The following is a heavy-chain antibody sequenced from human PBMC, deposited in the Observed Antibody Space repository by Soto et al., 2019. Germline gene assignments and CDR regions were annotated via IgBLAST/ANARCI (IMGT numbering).Heavy chain of an antibody. V-gene: IGHV3-33*01. J-gene: IGHJ4*02. Sequence: GGSLRLSCAASGFTFSSYGMHWVRQAPGKGLEWVAVIWYDGSNKYYADSVKGRFTISRDNSKNTLYLQMNSLRAEDTAVYYCARDLTSRGITGTTDYYWGQGTLVTVSS. D-gene: IGHD1-20*01. CDR1: GFTFSSYG. CDR3: ARDLTSRGITGTTDYY. CDR2: IWYDGSNK.